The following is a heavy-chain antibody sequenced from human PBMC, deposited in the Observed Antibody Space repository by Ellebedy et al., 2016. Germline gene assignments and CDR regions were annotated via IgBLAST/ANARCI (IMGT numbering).Heavy chain of an antibody. J-gene: IGHJ4*02. V-gene: IGHV4-59*12. Sequence: SETLSLXXTVSGTSITTYSWSWIRQPPGKGLEWIGNIFYSGSTKYNPSLKSRVTISIDTSENQFSLKLSSVTAADTAVYYCARDLKYSSSSDYWGQGTLVTVSS. CDR3: ARDLKYSSSSDY. CDR2: IFYSGST. CDR1: GTSITTYS. D-gene: IGHD6-13*01.